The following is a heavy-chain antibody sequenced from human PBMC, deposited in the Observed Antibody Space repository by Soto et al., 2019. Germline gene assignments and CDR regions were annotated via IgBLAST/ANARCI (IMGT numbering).Heavy chain of an antibody. CDR1: GGSISSGGYY. D-gene: IGHD1-1*01. J-gene: IGHJ4*02. CDR2: IYYSGST. CDR3: ARRFFFKRHGTPRDLHFDY. Sequence: SETLSLTCTVSGGSISSGGYYWSWIRQHPGKGLEWIGYIYYSGSTYYNPSLKSRVTISVDTSKNQFSLKLSSVTAADTAVYYFARRFFFKRHGTPRDLHFDYWGQGTLVTVSS. V-gene: IGHV4-31*03.